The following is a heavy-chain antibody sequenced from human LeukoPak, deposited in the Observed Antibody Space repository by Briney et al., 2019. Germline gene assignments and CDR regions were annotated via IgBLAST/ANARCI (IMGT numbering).Heavy chain of an antibody. V-gene: IGHV1-2*02. D-gene: IGHD3-10*01. CDR3: ASEYSYSSGNYYNRIDY. CDR1: GYTFTGYY. CDR2: INPHSGGT. J-gene: IGHJ4*02. Sequence: ASVKVSCKASGYTFTGYYMHWVRQAPGEGLEWIGWINPHSGGTNYAQKFQGRVTMTRDTSISTAYVVLNRLRSDDTAVYSCASEYSYSSGNYYNRIDYWGQGTLVTVSS.